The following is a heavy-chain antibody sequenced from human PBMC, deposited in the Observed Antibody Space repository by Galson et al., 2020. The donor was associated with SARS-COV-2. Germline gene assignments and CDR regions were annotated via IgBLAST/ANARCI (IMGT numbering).Heavy chain of an antibody. Sequence: PSETLSLTCTVSGGSISSGDYYWSWIRQPPGKGLEWIGYIYYSGSTYYNPSLKSRVTISVDTSKNQFSLKLSSVTAADTAVYYCARASYCTNGVCSGAFDIWGQGTMVTVSS. D-gene: IGHD2-8*01. CDR2: IYYSGST. J-gene: IGHJ3*02. CDR3: ARASYCTNGVCSGAFDI. CDR1: GGSISSGDYY. V-gene: IGHV4-30-4*01.